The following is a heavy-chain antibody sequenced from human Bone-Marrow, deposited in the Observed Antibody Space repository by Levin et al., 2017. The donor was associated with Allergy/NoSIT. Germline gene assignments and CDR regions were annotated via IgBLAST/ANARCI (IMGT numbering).Heavy chain of an antibody. J-gene: IGHJ4*02. CDR2: IYDSGST. CDR3: ARIPDTTSEFDY. Sequence: PSETLSLTCTVSGGSIRSGGYYRSWIRQHPGKGLEWIGYIYDSGSTSYNPSLESRVAISVDTSKNQFYLKLTSLTAADTAVYYCARIPDTTSEFDYWGQGTLVTVSS. D-gene: IGHD5-18*01. V-gene: IGHV4-31*03. CDR1: GGSIRSGGYY.